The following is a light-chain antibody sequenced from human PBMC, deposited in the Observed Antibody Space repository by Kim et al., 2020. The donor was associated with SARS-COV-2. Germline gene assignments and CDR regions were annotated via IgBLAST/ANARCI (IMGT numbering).Light chain of an antibody. CDR1: QGISSY. CDR3: QQLNSYPWT. Sequence: ASGGDRVIITCRASQGISSYLAWFQQKPGRAPKFLIYGASALQNEVPTRFSGSGSGTDFTLTISSLQPEDFATYYCQQLNSYPWTFGQGTKVDIK. CDR2: GAS. J-gene: IGKJ1*01. V-gene: IGKV1-9*01.